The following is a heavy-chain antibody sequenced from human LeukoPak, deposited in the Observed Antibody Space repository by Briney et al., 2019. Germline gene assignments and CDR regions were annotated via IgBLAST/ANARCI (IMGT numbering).Heavy chain of an antibody. CDR1: GYTFTSYG. V-gene: IGHV1-18*04. CDR3: ARGGDPRVLVITGDAFDI. D-gene: IGHD3-22*01. Sequence: ASVKVSCKASGYTFTSYGISWVRQAPGQGLEWMGWISAYNGNTNYAQKLQGRVTMTTDTSTSTAYMELRSLRSDDTAVYYCARGGDPRVLVITGDAFDIWGQETMVTVSS. J-gene: IGHJ3*02. CDR2: ISAYNGNT.